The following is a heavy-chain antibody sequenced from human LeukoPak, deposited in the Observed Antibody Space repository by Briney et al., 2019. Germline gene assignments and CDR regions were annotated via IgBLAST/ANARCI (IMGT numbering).Heavy chain of an antibody. D-gene: IGHD6-6*01. CDR2: IYPGDSDT. V-gene: IGHV5-51*01. CDR1: GYSFTSYW. CDR3: ARLEYSGSSGKAYNWFDP. J-gene: IGHJ5*02. Sequence: GESLKISSKGSGYSFTSYWIGWVRQMPGKGLEWMGIIYPGDSDTRYSPSFQGQVTISADKSISTAYLQWSSLKASDTAMYYCARLEYSGSSGKAYNWFDPWGQGTLVIVSS.